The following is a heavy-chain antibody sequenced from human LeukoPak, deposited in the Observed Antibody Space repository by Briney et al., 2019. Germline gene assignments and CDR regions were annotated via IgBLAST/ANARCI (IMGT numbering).Heavy chain of an antibody. D-gene: IGHD6-13*01. CDR2: ISGSGGST. CDR1: GFTFSSYA. V-gene: IGHV3-23*01. CDR3: AKDPLWQQLIPQVWYFDY. J-gene: IGHJ4*02. Sequence: PGGSLRLSCAASGFTFSSYAMSWVRQAPGKGLEWVSAISGSGGSTYYADSVKGRFTISRDNSKNTLYLQMNSLRAEDTAVYYCAKDPLWQQLIPQVWYFDYWGQGTLVTVSS.